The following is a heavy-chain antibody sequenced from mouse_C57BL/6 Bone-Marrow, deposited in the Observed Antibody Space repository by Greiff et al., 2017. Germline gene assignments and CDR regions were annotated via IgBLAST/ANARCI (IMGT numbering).Heavy chain of an antibody. CDR3: AREGGTAQATRAGYFDY. CDR2: IYPGSGST. CDR1: GYTFTSYW. Sequence: QVQLQQPGAELVKPGASVKMSCKASGYTFTSYWITWVKQRPGQGLEWIGDIYPGSGSTNYNEKFKSKATLTVATSSSTAYMQLSSLTSEDSAVYYCAREGGTAQATRAGYFDYWGQGTTLTVSS. J-gene: IGHJ2*01. V-gene: IGHV1-55*01. D-gene: IGHD3-2*02.